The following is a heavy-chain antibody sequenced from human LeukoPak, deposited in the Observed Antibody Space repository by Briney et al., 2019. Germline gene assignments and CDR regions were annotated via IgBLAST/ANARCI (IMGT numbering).Heavy chain of an antibody. V-gene: IGHV4-59*01. CDR1: GGSISSYY. CDR3: ARAGRIVVDNWFDP. D-gene: IGHD3-22*01. J-gene: IGHJ5*02. Sequence: KSSETLSLNCTVSGGSISSYYWSWIRQPPGKELEWIGYIYYSGSTNYKPSLKSRVTISVDTSKNQFSLKLSSVTAADTAVYYCARAGRIVVDNWFDPWGQGTPVTVSS. CDR2: IYYSGST.